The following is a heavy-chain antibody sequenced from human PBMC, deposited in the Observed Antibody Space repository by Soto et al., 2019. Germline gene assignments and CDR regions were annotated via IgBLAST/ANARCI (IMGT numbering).Heavy chain of an antibody. CDR2: TKTDGTT. J-gene: IGHJ3*02. D-gene: IGHD3-10*01. V-gene: IGHV3-74*01. CDR3: VRAMRAVPWYGGISSAFDM. Sequence: EVQLVESGGGSVQPGGSLRLSCAASGFTFSRHWIHWVRQAPGQGLVWVSRTKTDGTTSYADSVRGRFTISSDNIENTLYLQMNSLRAEDTAVYYCVRAMRAVPWYGGISSAFDMWGQGTMVTVSS. CDR1: GFTFSRHW.